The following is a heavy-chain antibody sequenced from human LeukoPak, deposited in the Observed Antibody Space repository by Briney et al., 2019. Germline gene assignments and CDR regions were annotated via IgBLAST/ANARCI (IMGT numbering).Heavy chain of an antibody. V-gene: IGHV1-2*02. J-gene: IGHJ4*02. CDR2: INPNSGGT. CDR3: ASGGAYYGSGSYYYYFDY. CDR1: GYTFTGYY. D-gene: IGHD3-10*01. Sequence: EASVKVSCKASGYTFTGYYMHWVRQAPGQGLEWMGWINPNSGGTNYAQKFQGRVTMTRDTSISTAYMELSRLRSDDTAVYYCASGGAYYGSGSYYYYFDYWGQGTLVTVSS.